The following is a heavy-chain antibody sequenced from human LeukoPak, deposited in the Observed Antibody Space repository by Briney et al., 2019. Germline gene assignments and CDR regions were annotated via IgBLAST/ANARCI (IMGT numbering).Heavy chain of an antibody. Sequence: GGSLRLSCAASGFSFSNYVMTWVRQAPGKWLEWVSGISSNSGTTYYADSVKGRFTISRDNSKNTLYLQMNSLRAEDTAVYYCAKRVHSASWYAAFDYWGQGTLVTVSS. V-gene: IGHV3-23*01. CDR3: AKRVHSASWYAAFDY. CDR2: ISSNSGTT. J-gene: IGHJ4*02. D-gene: IGHD6-13*01. CDR1: GFSFSNYV.